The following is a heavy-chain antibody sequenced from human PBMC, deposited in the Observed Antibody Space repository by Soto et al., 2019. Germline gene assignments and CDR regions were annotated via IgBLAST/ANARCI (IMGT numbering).Heavy chain of an antibody. Sequence: GGSLRLSCAASGFSFSSYAMNWVRQAPGKGLEWVSIISGAGDRTYYADSVKGRFTISRDNSKNTFYLQMNSLRAEDTAVYHCARELRYFDWSSDYYGMDVWGQGTTVTVSS. J-gene: IGHJ6*02. CDR3: ARELRYFDWSSDYYGMDV. CDR2: ISGAGDRT. CDR1: GFSFSSYA. V-gene: IGHV3-23*01. D-gene: IGHD3-9*01.